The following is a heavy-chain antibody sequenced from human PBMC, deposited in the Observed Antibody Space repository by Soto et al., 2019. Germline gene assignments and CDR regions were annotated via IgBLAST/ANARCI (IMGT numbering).Heavy chain of an antibody. D-gene: IGHD3-10*01. CDR3: ASGIGTMVRGVISY. V-gene: IGHV1-69*02. J-gene: IGHJ4*02. CDR2: IIPILGIA. Sequence: QVQLVQSGAEVKKPGSSVKVSCKASGGTFSSYTISWVRQAPGQGLEWMGRIIPILGIANYAQKFQGRVTITADKSTSTAYMELSSLGSEDTAVYYCASGIGTMVRGVISYWGQGTLVTVSS. CDR1: GGTFSSYT.